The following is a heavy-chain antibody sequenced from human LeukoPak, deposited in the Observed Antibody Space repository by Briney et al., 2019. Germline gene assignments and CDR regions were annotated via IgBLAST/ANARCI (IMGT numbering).Heavy chain of an antibody. CDR1: GFTFSSYW. CDR3: ARASGSGSHYPFDY. J-gene: IGHJ4*02. CDR2: NRSDGSST. V-gene: IGHV3-74*01. D-gene: IGHD3-10*01. Sequence: GRSLRLSCAASGFTFSSYWMHWVREAPAKGLVWVSHNRSDGSSTNYADSVKGRFTISRDNAKHTLYLQRNSLRAGGTAVYYCARASGSGSHYPFDYWGQGTLVTVSS.